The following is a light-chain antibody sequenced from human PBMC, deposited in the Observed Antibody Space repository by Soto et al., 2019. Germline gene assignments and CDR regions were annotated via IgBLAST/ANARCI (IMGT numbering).Light chain of an antibody. CDR2: GAS. CDR3: QQYNDWRPRT. V-gene: IGKV3-15*01. Sequence: EIVMTQSPATLSVSPGERATLSCRASQSVSSNLAWYQQKPGQAPRHLIYGASTSATGSPARFSGSGSETEFTLGISSLHSEDFAVYCCQQYNDWRPRTSGQGTKVEV. CDR1: QSVSSN. J-gene: IGKJ1*01.